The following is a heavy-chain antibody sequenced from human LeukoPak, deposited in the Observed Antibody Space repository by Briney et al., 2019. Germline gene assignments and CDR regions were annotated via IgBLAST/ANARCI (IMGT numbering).Heavy chain of an antibody. J-gene: IGHJ3*02. D-gene: IGHD3-22*01. CDR2: MIPNSGNT. CDR3: ARGNFDSRGYFLSDAFDI. V-gene: IGHV1-8*01. Sequence: ASVKVSCKAAGYTLTSYDISWVRQAPGQGLEWLGWMIPNSGNTGYAQKFQGRVTMTRNTSINTAYMEMSSLRSEDTAVYYCARGNFDSRGYFLSDAFDIWGQGRMVTVSS. CDR1: GYTLTSYD.